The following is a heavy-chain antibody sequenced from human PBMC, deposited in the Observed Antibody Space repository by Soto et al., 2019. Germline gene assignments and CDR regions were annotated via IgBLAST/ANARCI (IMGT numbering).Heavy chain of an antibody. V-gene: IGHV4-31*03. CDR2: IYYSGST. CDR1: GGSISSGGYY. CDR3: ARSSVGYSMXV. D-gene: IGHD1-26*01. Sequence: SETLSLTCTVSGGSISSGGYYWSWIRQHPGKGLEWIGYIYYSGSTYYNPSLKSRVTISVDTSKNQFSLKLSSVTAADTAVYYCARSSVGYSMXVWGKGTTVTVSS. J-gene: IGHJ6*03.